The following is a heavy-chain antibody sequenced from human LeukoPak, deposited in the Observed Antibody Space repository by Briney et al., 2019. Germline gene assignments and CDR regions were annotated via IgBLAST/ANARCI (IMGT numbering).Heavy chain of an antibody. J-gene: IGHJ4*02. V-gene: IGHV3-21*01. D-gene: IGHD6-19*01. Sequence: GASVKVSCKASGYTFTGYYMHWVRQAPGKGLEWVSSISSSSSYIYYADSVKGRFTISRDNAKNSLYLQMNSLRAEDTAVYYCARAVGIAVAGAHYWGQGTLVTVSS. CDR1: GYTFTGYY. CDR2: ISSSSSYI. CDR3: ARAVGIAVAGAHY.